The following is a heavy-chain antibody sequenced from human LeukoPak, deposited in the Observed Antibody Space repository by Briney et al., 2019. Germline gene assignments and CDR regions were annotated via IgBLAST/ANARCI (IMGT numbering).Heavy chain of an antibody. Sequence: PGGSLRLSCAASGFPFSSYSMNWARQAPGKGLEWVSSISSSSSYIYYADSVKGRFTISRDNAKNSLYLQMNSLRAEDTAVYYCAADFWSPFDYWGQGTLVTVSS. CDR1: GFPFSSYS. D-gene: IGHD3-3*01. CDR2: ISSSSSYI. J-gene: IGHJ4*02. V-gene: IGHV3-21*01. CDR3: AADFWSPFDY.